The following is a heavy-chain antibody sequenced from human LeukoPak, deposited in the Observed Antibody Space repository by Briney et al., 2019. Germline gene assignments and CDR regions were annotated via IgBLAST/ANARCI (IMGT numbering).Heavy chain of an antibody. CDR1: GGSISGTNYY. D-gene: IGHD3-10*01. CDR2: SDYSGTT. CDR3: ARLKEGIDY. Sequence: PSETLSLTCTVSGGSISGTNYYWGWIRQTPGKGLEWIGSSDYSGTTYYNPSLKSRVTVSVDTSRSQFSLKLTSVTAADTAVYYCARLKEGIDYWGQGTLVTVSS. J-gene: IGHJ4*02. V-gene: IGHV4-39*01.